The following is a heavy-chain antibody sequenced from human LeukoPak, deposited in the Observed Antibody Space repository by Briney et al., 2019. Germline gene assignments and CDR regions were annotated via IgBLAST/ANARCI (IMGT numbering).Heavy chain of an antibody. Sequence: SETLSLTCTVSGGSFSSSSYYWGWLRQPPGMGLEWIGSIYYSGSTYYNPSLKSRVTISVDTSKNQSSLKLSSVTAADTAVYYVARHVLSSSCYGSVDYWGQGNLVTVSS. CDR1: GGSFSSSSYY. J-gene: IGHJ4*02. CDR3: ARHVLSSSCYGSVDY. D-gene: IGHD6-13*01. V-gene: IGHV4-39*01. CDR2: IYYSGST.